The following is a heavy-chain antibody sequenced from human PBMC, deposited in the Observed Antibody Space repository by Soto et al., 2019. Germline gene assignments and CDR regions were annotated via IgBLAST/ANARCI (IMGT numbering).Heavy chain of an antibody. Sequence: NPSETLSLTCTVSGGSISSYYWSWIRQPPGKGLEWIGYIYYSGSTNYNPSLKSRVTISVDTSKNQFSLKLSSVTAADTAVYYCARGRYFDWLYDYWGQGTLVTVSS. J-gene: IGHJ4*02. CDR2: IYYSGST. V-gene: IGHV4-59*01. D-gene: IGHD3-9*01. CDR1: GGSISSYY. CDR3: ARGRYFDWLYDY.